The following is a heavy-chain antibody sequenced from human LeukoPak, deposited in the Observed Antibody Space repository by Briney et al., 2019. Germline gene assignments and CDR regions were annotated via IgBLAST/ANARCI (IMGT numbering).Heavy chain of an antibody. CDR3: ASGDPVKYSGSYSPSGYFGY. V-gene: IGHV1-69*05. CDR1: GGTFSSYA. D-gene: IGHD1-26*01. Sequence: SVKVSCKASGGTFSSYAISWVRQAPGQGLEWMGGITPIFGTANYAQKFQGRVTITTDESTSTAYMELSSLRSEDTAVYYCASGDPVKYSGSYSPSGYFGYWGQGTLVTVSS. J-gene: IGHJ4*02. CDR2: ITPIFGTA.